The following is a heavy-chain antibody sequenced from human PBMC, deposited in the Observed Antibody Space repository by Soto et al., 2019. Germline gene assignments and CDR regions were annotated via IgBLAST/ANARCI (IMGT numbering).Heavy chain of an antibody. CDR1: GFSIHTSYF. CDR2: ISHSGRS. D-gene: IGHD3-10*01. V-gene: IGHV4-38-2*01. J-gene: IGHJ4*02. Sequence: SETLSLTCGACGFSIHTSYFRGWIRQPPGKGLEWIGLISHSGRSISHPSFASRATISLDTTNNAFSLTLESVTAADTAVYYCASGRSVRLVGVPLDSWGQGTLVTVSS. CDR3: ASGRSVRLVGVPLDS.